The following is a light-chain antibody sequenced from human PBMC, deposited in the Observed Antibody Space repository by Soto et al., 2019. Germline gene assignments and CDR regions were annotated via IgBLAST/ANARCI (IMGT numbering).Light chain of an antibody. V-gene: IGKV1-9*01. CDR2: AAS. CDR1: QGISSY. CDR3: KQLHSYPRT. J-gene: IGKJ1*01. Sequence: DIQLTQSPSFLSASVGDRVTITCRASQGISSYLAWYQQKPGKAPKLLIYAASTLQSGVPSRFSGSGSGTEFTLTISSLQPEDFATYYCKQLHSYPRTFGQETKVDIK.